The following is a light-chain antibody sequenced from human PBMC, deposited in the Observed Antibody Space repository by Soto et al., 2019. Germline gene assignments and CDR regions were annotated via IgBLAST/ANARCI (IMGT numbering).Light chain of an antibody. CDR2: GAS. V-gene: IGKV3-15*01. Sequence: EIVLTQSPATLSLPPGERATLSCRASQSVNSNLAWYRQKPGQAPRLLLYGASTRATGIPARFSGSGSGTEFTLTISSLQSEDFAVYYCHQYNNWPQTFGQGTKVDIK. CDR1: QSVNSN. J-gene: IGKJ1*01. CDR3: HQYNNWPQT.